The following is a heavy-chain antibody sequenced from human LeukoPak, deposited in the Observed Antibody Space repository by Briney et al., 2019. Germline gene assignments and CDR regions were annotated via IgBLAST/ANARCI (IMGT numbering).Heavy chain of an antibody. V-gene: IGHV3-48*01. Sequence: GGSLRLSCAASGFTFSTYSMNWVRQAPGKGLEWVSYISDSSRKIYYADSVKGRFTISRDNAKNSLYLQMNSLRAEDTAVYYCARGPYGDHIAAFDHWGPGTLVPVS. CDR1: GFTFSTYS. J-gene: IGHJ4*02. CDR3: ARGPYGDHIAAFDH. D-gene: IGHD4-17*01. CDR2: ISDSSRKI.